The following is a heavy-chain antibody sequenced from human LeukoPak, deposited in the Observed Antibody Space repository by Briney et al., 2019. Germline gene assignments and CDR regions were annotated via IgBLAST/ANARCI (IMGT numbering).Heavy chain of an antibody. CDR2: IYYSGST. CDR1: GGSFSGYY. CDR3: ARQYYDFWSGPPYYFDY. V-gene: IGHV4-34*01. J-gene: IGHJ4*02. D-gene: IGHD3-3*01. Sequence: PSETLSLTCAVYGGSFSGYYWSWIRQPPGKGLEWIGSIYYSGSTYYNPSLKSRVTISVDTSKNQFSLKLSSVTAADTAVYYCARQYYDFWSGPPYYFDYWGQGTLVTVSS.